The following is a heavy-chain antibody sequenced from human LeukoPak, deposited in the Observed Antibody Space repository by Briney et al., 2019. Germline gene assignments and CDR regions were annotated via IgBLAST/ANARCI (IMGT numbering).Heavy chain of an antibody. CDR3: ARDLGYSSSSPPSPFDY. CDR1: GYTFTGYY. Sequence: GASVKVSCKASGYTFTGYYMHWVRQAPGQGLEWMGWINPNSGGTNYAQKFQGRVTMTRDTSISTAYMELSRLRSGDTAVYYCARDLGYSSSSPPSPFDYWGQGTLVTVSS. D-gene: IGHD6-6*01. J-gene: IGHJ4*02. V-gene: IGHV1-2*02. CDR2: INPNSGGT.